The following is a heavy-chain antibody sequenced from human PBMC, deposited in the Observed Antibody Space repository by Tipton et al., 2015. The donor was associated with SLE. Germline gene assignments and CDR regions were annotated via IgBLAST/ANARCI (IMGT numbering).Heavy chain of an antibody. V-gene: IGHV4-38-2*02. CDR2: IYHSGST. J-gene: IGHJ4*02. D-gene: IGHD1-14*01. Sequence: PGLVKPSETLSLTCAVSGYSISSGYYWGWIRQPPGKGLEWIGSIYHSGSTYYNPSLKSRVTISVDTSKNQFSLKLSSVTAADTAVYYCARDRSGDFDYWGQGTLVTVSS. CDR3: ARDRSGDFDY. CDR1: GYSISSGYY.